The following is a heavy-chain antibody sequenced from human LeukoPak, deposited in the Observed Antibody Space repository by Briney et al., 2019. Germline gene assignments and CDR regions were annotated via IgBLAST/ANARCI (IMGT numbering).Heavy chain of an antibody. D-gene: IGHD3-3*01. Sequence: GGSLRLSCEASGFTFSNYGMHWVRQAPGKGLEWVTVISYDGSSKFYAASVKGRFAVSRHNSKNTLYPQMNSLRPEDTAVYYCALMLKNTIFGIMGFDPWGQGTLVTVSS. V-gene: IGHV3-30*03. CDR2: ISYDGSSK. CDR3: ALMLKNTIFGIMGFDP. J-gene: IGHJ5*02. CDR1: GFTFSNYG.